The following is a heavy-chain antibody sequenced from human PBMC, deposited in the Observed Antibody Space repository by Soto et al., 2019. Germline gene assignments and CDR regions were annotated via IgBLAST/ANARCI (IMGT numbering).Heavy chain of an antibody. CDR3: ARGTDSGDDYLHYYYYYYMDA. Sequence: QVQLQESGPGLVKPSQTLSLTCTVSGCSISSGGYYWSWIRQHPGKGLDWIGYIYYRGSTYYNPSLKSLVTISLEPSKNQLSLMLSSVTAADTAVYYCARGTDSGDDYLHYYYYYYMDAWGKGTTVTVSS. J-gene: IGHJ6*03. CDR1: GCSISSGGYY. V-gene: IGHV4-31*01. CDR2: IYYRGST. D-gene: IGHD5-12*01.